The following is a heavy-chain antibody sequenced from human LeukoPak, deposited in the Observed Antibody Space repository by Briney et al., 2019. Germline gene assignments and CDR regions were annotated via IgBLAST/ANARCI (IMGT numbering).Heavy chain of an antibody. CDR2: IYYSGST. D-gene: IGHD6-6*01. CDR3: ARRSIAARYYWFDP. V-gene: IGHV4-59*02. Sequence: GSLRLSCAASGFTVSSNYMSWIRQPPGKGLEWIGYIYYSGSTNYNPSLKSRVTISVDTSKNQFSLKLSSVTAADTAVYYCARRSIAARYYWFDPWGQGTLVTVSS. J-gene: IGHJ5*02. CDR1: GFTVSSNY.